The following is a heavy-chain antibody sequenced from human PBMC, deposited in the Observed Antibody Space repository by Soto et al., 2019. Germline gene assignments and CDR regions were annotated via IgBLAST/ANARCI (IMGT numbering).Heavy chain of an antibody. V-gene: IGHV5-51*01. CDR3: ARCTEANYYYYGMDV. D-gene: IGHD1-26*01. J-gene: IGHJ6*02. CDR1: GYSFTSYW. CDR2: IYPGDSDT. Sequence: LKISCKGSGYSFTSYWIGWVRQMPGKGLEWMGIIYPGDSDTRYSPSFQGQVTISADKSISTAYLQWSSLKASDTAMYYCARCTEANYYYYGMDVWGQGTTVTVSS.